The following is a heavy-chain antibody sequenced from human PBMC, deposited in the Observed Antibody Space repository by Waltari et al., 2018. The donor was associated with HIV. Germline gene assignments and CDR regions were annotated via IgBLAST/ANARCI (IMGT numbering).Heavy chain of an antibody. Sequence: EVQLVESGGGLVQPGGSLRLTCAASGFTFRSYSMNWVRQAPGKGLEWVSYISSSSSTIYYADSVKGRFTISRDNAKNSLYLQMNSLRAEDTAVYYCARARYSSAWIGYWGQGTLVTVSS. D-gene: IGHD6-19*01. V-gene: IGHV3-48*04. CDR3: ARARYSSAWIGY. J-gene: IGHJ4*02. CDR2: ISSSSSTI. CDR1: GFTFRSYS.